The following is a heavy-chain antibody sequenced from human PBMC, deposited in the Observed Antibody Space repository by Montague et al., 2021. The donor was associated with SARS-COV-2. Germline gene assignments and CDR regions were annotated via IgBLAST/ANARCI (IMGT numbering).Heavy chain of an antibody. Sequence: CAISGDSVSSNSATWNWVRQSPWRGLEWLGRTYYRSKWYNDYAVSVRGRVTINPDTSKNQFSLQLNSVTPENTAIYYCTSGREGNYNVMDVWGQGTTVTVSS. V-gene: IGHV6-1*01. J-gene: IGHJ6*02. CDR1: GDSVSSNSAT. CDR2: TYYRSKWYN. CDR3: TSGREGNYNVMDV. D-gene: IGHD1-1*01.